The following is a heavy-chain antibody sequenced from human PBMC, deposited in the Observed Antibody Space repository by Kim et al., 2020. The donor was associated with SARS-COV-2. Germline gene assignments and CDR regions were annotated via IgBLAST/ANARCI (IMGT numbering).Heavy chain of an antibody. J-gene: IGHJ5*02. CDR1: GYTFIHYA. CDR2: IFAGNGDT. CDR3: ARDLAVARSVPLNWFDP. V-gene: IGHV1-3*01. D-gene: IGHD6-13*01. Sequence: ASVKVSCKASGYTFIHYAIHWVRQAPGQRPEWMGWIFAGNGDTAYSQKWQGRVTITRDTSASTAYMELSNLRSEDTAVYYCARDLAVARSVPLNWFDPWGQGPLVTVSS.